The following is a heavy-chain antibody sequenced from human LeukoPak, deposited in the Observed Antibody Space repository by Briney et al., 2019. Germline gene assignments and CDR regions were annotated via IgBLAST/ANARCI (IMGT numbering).Heavy chain of an antibody. CDR2: ISYDGSNK. V-gene: IGHV3-30*09. J-gene: IGHJ6*03. CDR3: ANQGGSSSWYDLTTGLGGHYYYMDV. Sequence: GGSLRLSCAASGFTFSSYAMHWVRQAPGKGLEWVAVISYDGSNKYYADSVKGRFAISRDNSKNTLYLQMNSLRAEDTAVYYCANQGGSSSWYDLTTGLGGHYYYMDVWGKGTTVTISS. D-gene: IGHD6-13*01. CDR1: GFTFSSYA.